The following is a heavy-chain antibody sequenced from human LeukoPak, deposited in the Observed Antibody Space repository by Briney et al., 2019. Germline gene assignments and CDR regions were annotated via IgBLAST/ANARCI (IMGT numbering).Heavy chain of an antibody. J-gene: IGHJ3*02. V-gene: IGHV3-74*03. CDR3: AKDRVNGPDAFDI. D-gene: IGHD2-8*01. CDR1: GFTFSSYW. CDR2: IRTDGTIT. Sequence: GGSLRLSCAASGFTFSSYWMHWVRQAPGKGLVWVSRIRTDGTITTYADSVKGRFSISRDNAKNTLYLQVNSLRVEDTAVYYCAKDRVNGPDAFDIWGQGTMVTVSS.